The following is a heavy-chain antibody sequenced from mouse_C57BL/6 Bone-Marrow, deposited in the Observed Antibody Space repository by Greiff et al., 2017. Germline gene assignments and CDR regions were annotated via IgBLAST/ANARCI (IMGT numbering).Heavy chain of an antibody. CDR3: ARRGGYGYEGFAY. J-gene: IGHJ3*01. CDR1: DSEVFPIAY. V-gene: IGHV15-2*01. Sequence: QVQLQQSGSELRSPGSSVKLSCKDFDSEVFPIAYMSWVRQTPGHGFEWIGGILPSIGRTIYGEKFEDKATLDTDTLSNTAYLELNSLTSEDSAIYYCARRGGYGYEGFAYWGQGTLVTVSA. CDR2: ILPSIGRT. D-gene: IGHD2-2*01.